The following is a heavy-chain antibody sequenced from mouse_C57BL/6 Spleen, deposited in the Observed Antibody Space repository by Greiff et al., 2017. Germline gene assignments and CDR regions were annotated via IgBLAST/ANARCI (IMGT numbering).Heavy chain of an antibody. CDR2: IHPNSGST. Sequence: QVHVKQPGAELVKPGASVKLSCKASGYTFTSYWMHWVKQRPGQGLEWIGMIHPNSGSTNYNEKFKSKATLTVDKSSSTAYMQLSSLTSEDSAVYYCARRGGYDRYYYFDYWGQGTTLTVSS. CDR3: ARRGGYDRYYYFDY. V-gene: IGHV1-64*01. D-gene: IGHD2-2*01. CDR1: GYTFTSYW. J-gene: IGHJ2*01.